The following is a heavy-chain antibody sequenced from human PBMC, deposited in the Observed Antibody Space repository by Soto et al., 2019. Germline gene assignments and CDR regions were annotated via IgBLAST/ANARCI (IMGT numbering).Heavy chain of an antibody. D-gene: IGHD3-3*01. Sequence: SETLSLTCTVSGGSISSSSYYWGWIRQPPGKGLEWIGSIYYSGSTYYNPSLKSRVTISLDTSKNQFSLKLSSVTAADTAVYYCAREGGKRGYDFWSGYPNPYYYYGMDVWGQGTTVTVSS. CDR1: GGSISSSSYY. CDR3: AREGGKRGYDFWSGYPNPYYYYGMDV. V-gene: IGHV4-39*07. J-gene: IGHJ6*02. CDR2: IYYSGST.